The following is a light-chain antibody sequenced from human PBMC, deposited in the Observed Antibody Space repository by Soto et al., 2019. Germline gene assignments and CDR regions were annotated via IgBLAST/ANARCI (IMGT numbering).Light chain of an antibody. CDR2: EVS. CDR1: SSDVGGYNY. CDR3: SSYAGSTGTVV. J-gene: IGLJ2*01. V-gene: IGLV2-8*01. Sequence: QSALTQPPSASGSPGQSVTISCTGTSSDVGGYNYVSWYQQHPGKAPKLMIYEVSKRPSGVPDRFSGSKSGNTASLTVSGLQAEDEADYYCSSYAGSTGTVVFGGGTQLTVL.